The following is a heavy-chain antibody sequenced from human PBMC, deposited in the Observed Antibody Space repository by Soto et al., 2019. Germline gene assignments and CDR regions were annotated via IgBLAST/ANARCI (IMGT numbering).Heavy chain of an antibody. V-gene: IGHV2-5*02. CDR2: IYWDDDK. CDR3: AHYSSTSSFDY. Sequence: QITLKESGPTLVKPTQTFTLACTFSGFSLSTSGMGVGWIRQPPGKALEWLALIYWDDDKRYSPSLKSRLTITKDTSKYLVVLTMTNMDPVDTATYYCAHYSSTSSFDYWGQGTLVTVSS. CDR1: GFSLSTSGMG. J-gene: IGHJ4*02. D-gene: IGHD6-13*01.